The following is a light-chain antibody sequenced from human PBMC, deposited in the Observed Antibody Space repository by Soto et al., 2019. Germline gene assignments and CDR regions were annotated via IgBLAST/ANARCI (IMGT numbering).Light chain of an antibody. Sequence: DIQMTQSPSTLSASVGARVTITCRASQSISSWLAWYQQKPGKAPKLLIYDASSLESGVPSRFSGSGSGTEFTLTISSLQPDDFATYYGQQYNSYPVTFGQGTKLEIK. CDR2: DAS. J-gene: IGKJ2*01. CDR3: QQYNSYPVT. V-gene: IGKV1-5*01. CDR1: QSISSW.